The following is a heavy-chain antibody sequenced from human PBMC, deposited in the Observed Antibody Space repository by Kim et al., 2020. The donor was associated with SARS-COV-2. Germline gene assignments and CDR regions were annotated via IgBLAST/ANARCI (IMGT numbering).Heavy chain of an antibody. CDR2: ISYDGSNK. CDR3: VRAPGSRLRGITYSYYGMDV. Sequence: GGSLRLSCAASGFTFSRCAMHWVRQAPGKGLEWVAVISYDGSNKYYADSVTGRFTISRDNSKNNLYLQMSSLRPEDTALYYCVRAPGSRLRGITYSYYGMDVWGQGTTVTVSS. D-gene: IGHD3-10*01. CDR1: GFTFSRCA. V-gene: IGHV3-30-3*01. J-gene: IGHJ6*02.